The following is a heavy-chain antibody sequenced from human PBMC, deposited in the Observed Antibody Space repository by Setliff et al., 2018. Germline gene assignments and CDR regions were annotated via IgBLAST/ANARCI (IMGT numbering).Heavy chain of an antibody. J-gene: IGHJ5*02. CDR1: GYSFTSFW. V-gene: IGHV5-51*01. D-gene: IGHD2-21*01. Sequence: RGESLKISCKGSGYSFTSFWIGWMRQMPGKGLEWMGIIFPGDSDTRYSPSFQGQVTISTDTSINTAFLQWNNLKASDTAVYYCARRGERFFNWFDPWGQGTLVTVSS. CDR2: IFPGDSDT. CDR3: ARRGERFFNWFDP.